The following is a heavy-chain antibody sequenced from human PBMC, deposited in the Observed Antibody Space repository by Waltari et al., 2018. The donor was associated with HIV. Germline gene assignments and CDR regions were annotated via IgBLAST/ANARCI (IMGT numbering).Heavy chain of an antibody. CDR1: GGAFSSYT. V-gene: IGHV1-69*08. CDR2: IIPISNTP. Sequence: QVQLVQSGAEVKKPGSSVKVSCKASGGAFSSYTINWVRKAPGQGLEWLGRIIPISNTPNNAQKFQGRVTITADKSTSTAYMELTSLRSDDTAVYYCASARETMGVDFDSWGLGTLVTVSS. CDR3: ASARETMGVDFDS. J-gene: IGHJ4*02. D-gene: IGHD3-16*01.